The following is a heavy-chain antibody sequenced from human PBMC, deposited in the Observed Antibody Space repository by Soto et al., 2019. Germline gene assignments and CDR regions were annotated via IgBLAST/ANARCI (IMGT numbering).Heavy chain of an antibody. Sequence: QVQLVQSGAEVKKPGSSVKVSCKASGGTFSSYAISWVRQAPGQGLEWMGGIIPIFGTANYAQKFQGRVTLTADKSTSTACMELSSLRAEDTAVYYCARAQGGKTYCGGDCYSGGFDYWGQGTLVTVSS. CDR1: GGTFSSYA. D-gene: IGHD2-21*02. CDR3: ARAQGGKTYCGGDCYSGGFDY. CDR2: IIPIFGTA. V-gene: IGHV1-69*06. J-gene: IGHJ4*02.